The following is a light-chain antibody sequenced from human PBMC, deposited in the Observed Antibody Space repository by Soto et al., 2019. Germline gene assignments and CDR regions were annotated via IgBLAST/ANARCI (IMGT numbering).Light chain of an antibody. Sequence: QSVLTQSPSASGTPGQRVSISCSGSTSNIGTNTVSWYQHVPGTAPKLLIYSNDQRPSAVPCRFSGSKSGTSSSLAISGLLSEDEAYYYCATWDDSLNVVFGGGTKLTVL. V-gene: IGLV1-44*01. CDR3: ATWDDSLNVV. CDR1: TSNIGTNT. J-gene: IGLJ2*01. CDR2: SND.